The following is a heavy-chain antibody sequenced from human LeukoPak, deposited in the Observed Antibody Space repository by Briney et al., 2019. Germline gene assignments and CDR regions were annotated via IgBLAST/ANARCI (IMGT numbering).Heavy chain of an antibody. CDR1: GFTLSGYS. CDR3: ATARNLYNWNYDAFDI. V-gene: IGHV3-21*01. D-gene: IGHD1-7*01. CDR2: ISSSSSYI. Sequence: GGSLRLSCAASGFTLSGYSMNWVRQAPGKGLEWVSSISSSSSYIYYVDSVKGRFSISRDNAKNSLYLQMNSLRAEDTAVYYCATARNLYNWNYDAFDIWGQGTMVTVSS. J-gene: IGHJ3*02.